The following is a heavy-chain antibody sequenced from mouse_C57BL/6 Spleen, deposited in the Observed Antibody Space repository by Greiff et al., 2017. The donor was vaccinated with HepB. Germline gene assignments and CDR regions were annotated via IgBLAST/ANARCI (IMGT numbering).Heavy chain of an antibody. D-gene: IGHD2-4*01. V-gene: IGHV1-15*01. J-gene: IGHJ3*01. CDR2: IDPETGGT. CDR1: GYTFTDYE. CDR3: TRDDYDWALNY. Sequence: VKLQQSGAELVRPGASVTLSCKASGYTFTDYEMHWVKQTPVHGLEWIGAIDPETGGTAYNQKFKGKAILTADKSSSTAYMELSSLTSEDSAVYYCTRDDYDWALNYWGQGTLVTVSA.